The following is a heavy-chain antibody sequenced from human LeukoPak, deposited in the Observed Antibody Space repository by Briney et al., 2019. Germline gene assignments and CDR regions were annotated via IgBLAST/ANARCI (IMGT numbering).Heavy chain of an antibody. J-gene: IGHJ1*01. CDR3: ARVPGQLRFLGWLPH. CDR1: GGSFSGYY. V-gene: IGHV4-34*01. Sequence: SETLSLTCAVYGGSFSGYYWSWIRQPPGKGLEWIGEINHSGSTNYNPSLKSRVTISVDTSKNQFSLKLSSVTAADTAVYYCARVPGQLRFLGWLPHWGQGTLVTVSS. CDR2: INHSGST. D-gene: IGHD3-3*01.